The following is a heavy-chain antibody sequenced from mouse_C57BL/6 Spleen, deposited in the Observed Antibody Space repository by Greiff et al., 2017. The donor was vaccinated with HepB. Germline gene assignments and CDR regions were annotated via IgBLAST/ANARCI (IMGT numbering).Heavy chain of an antibody. Sequence: VQLQQSGAELARPGASVKLSCKASGYTFTSYGISWVKQRTGQGLEWIGEIYPRSGNTYYNEKFKGKATLTADKSSSTAYMELRSLTSEDSAVYFCARGHYYGSSYRYYFDYWGQGTTLTVSS. D-gene: IGHD1-1*01. CDR3: ARGHYYGSSYRYYFDY. CDR1: GYTFTSYG. J-gene: IGHJ2*01. V-gene: IGHV1-81*01. CDR2: IYPRSGNT.